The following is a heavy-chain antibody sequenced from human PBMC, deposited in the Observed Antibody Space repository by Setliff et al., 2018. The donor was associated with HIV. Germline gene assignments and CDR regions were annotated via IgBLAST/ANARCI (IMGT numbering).Heavy chain of an antibody. V-gene: IGHV3-15*01. CDR3: AKGGYGGSYYVAGY. J-gene: IGHJ4*02. D-gene: IGHD1-26*01. Sequence: GGSLRLSCAAAGFTFSNAWMTWVRQAPGKGLEWVARIRNKKNGGTTYYAALMEGRFTISRDDSKNTLSLQMTNLGTGDTAVYYCAKGGYGGSYYVAGYWGQGTLVTVSS. CDR1: GFTFSNAW. CDR2: IRNKKNGGTT.